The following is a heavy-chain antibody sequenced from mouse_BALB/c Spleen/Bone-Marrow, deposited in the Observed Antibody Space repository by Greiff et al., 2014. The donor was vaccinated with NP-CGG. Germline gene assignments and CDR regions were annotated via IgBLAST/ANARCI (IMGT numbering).Heavy chain of an antibody. CDR1: GFTFSSFG. V-gene: IGHV5-17*02. D-gene: IGHD2-10*02. J-gene: IGHJ1*01. CDR3: AREYGNSVEPWYFDV. CDR2: ISSGSSTI. Sequence: EVKLVESGGGLVQPGGSRKLSCAASGFTFSSFGMHWVRQAPEKGLEWVAYISSGSSTIYYADTVKGRFTISRDNPKNTLFLQMTSLRSEDTAMYYCAREYGNSVEPWYFDVWGAGTTVTVSS.